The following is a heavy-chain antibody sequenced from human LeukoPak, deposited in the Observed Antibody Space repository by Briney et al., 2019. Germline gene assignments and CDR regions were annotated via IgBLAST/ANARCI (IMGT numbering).Heavy chain of an antibody. Sequence: SETLSLTCAVYGGSFSDYYWSWIRQPPGKGLEWIGEINHSGSTNYNPSLKSRVTISVDTSKNQFSLKLSSVTAADTAVYYCARGRYYDFWSGYSYYYYYMDVWGKGTTVTVSS. J-gene: IGHJ6*03. V-gene: IGHV4-34*01. CDR3: ARGRYYDFWSGYSYYYYYMDV. CDR2: INHSGST. CDR1: GGSFSDYY. D-gene: IGHD3-3*01.